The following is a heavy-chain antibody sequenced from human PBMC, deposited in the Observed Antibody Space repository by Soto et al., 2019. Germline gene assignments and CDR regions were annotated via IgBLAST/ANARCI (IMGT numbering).Heavy chain of an antibody. CDR1: GYTFTRYG. Sequence: QVQLVQSETEVKKPGASVKVSCKTSGYTFTRYGISWVRQAPGQGLEWMGWISTYNGITNYAQKFQGRVTMTADTPTSTAYMELRSLRSDDTAVYFCVRIVVVPVGARRADYWGKGTLVTVSS. J-gene: IGHJ4*02. D-gene: IGHD2-2*01. CDR3: VRIVVVPVGARRADY. V-gene: IGHV1-18*04. CDR2: ISTYNGIT.